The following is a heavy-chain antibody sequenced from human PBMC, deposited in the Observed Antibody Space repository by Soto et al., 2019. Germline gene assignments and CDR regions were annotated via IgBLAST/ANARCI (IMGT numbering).Heavy chain of an antibody. Sequence: VQLVESGGGVVQPGRSRRLSCAASGFTFSSYAMHWVRQAPGKGLEWVAVISYDGSNKYYADSVKGRFTISRDNSKNTLYLQMNSLRAEDTAVYYCARGSVAGSPFYGMDVWGQGTTVTVSS. CDR3: ARGSVAGSPFYGMDV. D-gene: IGHD6-19*01. V-gene: IGHV3-30-3*01. J-gene: IGHJ6*02. CDR1: GFTFSSYA. CDR2: ISYDGSNK.